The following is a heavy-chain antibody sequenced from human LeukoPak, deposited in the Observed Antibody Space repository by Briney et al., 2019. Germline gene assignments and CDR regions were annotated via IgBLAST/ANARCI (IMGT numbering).Heavy chain of an antibody. CDR3: ARCDPTGWFDP. Sequence: SETLSLTCTVSGGSISSYYWSWIRQPPGKGLEWIGYIYYSGSTNYNPSLKSRVTISVDTSKNQFSLKLRSVTAADTAVYYCARCDPTGWFDPWGQGTLVTVSS. CDR2: IYYSGST. J-gene: IGHJ5*02. D-gene: IGHD1-14*01. V-gene: IGHV4-59*12. CDR1: GGSISSYY.